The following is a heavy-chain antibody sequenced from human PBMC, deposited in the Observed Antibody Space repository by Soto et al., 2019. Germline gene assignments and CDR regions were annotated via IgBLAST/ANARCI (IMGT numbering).Heavy chain of an antibody. J-gene: IGHJ6*02. V-gene: IGHV1-69*08. Sequence: QVQLVQSGAEVKNPGSSVKVSCKASGGTFSSYTISWVRQAPGQGLEWMGRIIPIFGTANYAQKFQGRVTIPADKSKGTVYMDLSSLRSDDTAVYYCARGVASISQGRPGHYYYGMDVWGQGTTVTVSS. CDR3: ARGVASISQGRPGHYYYGMDV. CDR1: GGTFSSYT. D-gene: IGHD5-12*01. CDR2: IIPIFGTA.